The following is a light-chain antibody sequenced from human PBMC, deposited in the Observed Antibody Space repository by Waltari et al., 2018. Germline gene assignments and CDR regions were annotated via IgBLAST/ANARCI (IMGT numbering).Light chain of an antibody. CDR1: TSNIGSNT. V-gene: IGLV1-44*01. Sequence: QSVLTQPPSASGTPGQRVTISCSGSTSNIGSNTVHGYQQFPGTAPKLLIYSNHQRPSGVPDRFSGSKSGTSASLTISGLQSEDEAEYFCAAWDDSLTGPVFGGGTKVTVL. CDR2: SNH. J-gene: IGLJ3*02. CDR3: AAWDDSLTGPV.